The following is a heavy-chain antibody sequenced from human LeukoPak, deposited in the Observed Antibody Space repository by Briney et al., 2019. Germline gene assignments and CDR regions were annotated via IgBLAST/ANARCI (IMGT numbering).Heavy chain of an antibody. CDR1: GGSISNYY. CDR3: ARDDGFSCYSH. V-gene: IGHV4-59*01. Sequence: SETLSLTCTVSGGSISNYYWSWIRQPPGKGLEWIGYIYYSGTTNYSPSLKSRVTISVDTSKNQFSLKLSSVTAADTAVYYCARDDGFSCYSHWGQGTLVTVSS. CDR2: IYYSGTT. J-gene: IGHJ4*02. D-gene: IGHD3/OR15-3a*01.